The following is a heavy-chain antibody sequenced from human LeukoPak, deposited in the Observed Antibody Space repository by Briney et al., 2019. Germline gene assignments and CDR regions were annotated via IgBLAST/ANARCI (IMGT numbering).Heavy chain of an antibody. CDR1: GFTFSSYA. CDR3: ASDFLGYCSSTSCFDY. V-gene: IGHV3-23*01. J-gene: IGHJ4*02. Sequence: GGSLRLSCAASGFTFSSYAMNWVRQAPGKGLEWVSAISGSGSSTYYADSVKGRFTISRDNSKNTLYLQMNSLRAEDTAVYYCASDFLGYCSSTSCFDYWGQGTLVTVSS. D-gene: IGHD2-2*01. CDR2: ISGSGSST.